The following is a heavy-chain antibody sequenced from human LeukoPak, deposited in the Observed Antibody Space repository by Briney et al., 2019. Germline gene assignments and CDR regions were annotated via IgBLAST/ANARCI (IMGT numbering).Heavy chain of an antibody. CDR2: ISSSDTTL. J-gene: IGHJ6*04. CDR1: GFTFSDYY. Sequence: PGGSLRLSCAASGFTFSDYYMSWIRQAPGKGLEWVAYISSSDTTLHYADSVKGRFTISRDNAKNSLYLQMNSLRAEDTAVYYCAELGITMIGGVWGKGTTVTISS. CDR3: AELGITMIGGV. V-gene: IGHV3-11*04. D-gene: IGHD3-10*02.